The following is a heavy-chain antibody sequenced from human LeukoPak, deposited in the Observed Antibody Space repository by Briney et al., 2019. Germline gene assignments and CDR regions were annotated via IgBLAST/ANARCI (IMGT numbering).Heavy chain of an antibody. Sequence: SETLSLTCSVSGASVSDVNYYWSWIRQPPGKGLEWIGYMFYIESTTYNPSLKTQVTIPVEKSKNHFSLHMSSVTATATAVIYCARTSNSALGLPYFDHWGQGSLVTVCS. V-gene: IGHV4-61*01. J-gene: IGHJ4*02. CDR2: MFYIEST. CDR3: ARTSNSALGLPYFDH. CDR1: GASVSDVNYY. D-gene: IGHD5-18*01.